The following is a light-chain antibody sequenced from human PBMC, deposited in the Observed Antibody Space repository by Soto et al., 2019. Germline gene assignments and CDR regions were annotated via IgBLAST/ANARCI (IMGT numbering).Light chain of an antibody. CDR1: QSVSSNY. J-gene: IGKJ2*01. V-gene: IGKV3-20*01. Sequence: EIVLTQSPGTLSLSPGERATLPCRASQSVSSNYLAWYQQKPGQAPRLLIYGASSRATGIPDRFSGSGSGTDFTLTISRLEPEDFAVYYCQQYGSSPPYTFGQGTKLDIK. CDR3: QQYGSSPPYT. CDR2: GAS.